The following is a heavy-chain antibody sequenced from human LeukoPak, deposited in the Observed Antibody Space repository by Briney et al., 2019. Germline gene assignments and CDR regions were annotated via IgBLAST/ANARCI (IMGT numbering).Heavy chain of an antibody. CDR2: INPSGGIT. V-gene: IGHV1-46*01. CDR1: GYTFTNYY. D-gene: IGHD1-26*01. Sequence: ASVEVSCKASGYTFTNYYMHWVRQAPGQGLEWMGIINPSGGITSYAQKFQGGVTMTGDTSTSTVYMELSSLRSEDTAVYYCARDPTLAGGSYPYYFDYWGQGTLVTVSS. CDR3: ARDPTLAGGSYPYYFDY. J-gene: IGHJ4*02.